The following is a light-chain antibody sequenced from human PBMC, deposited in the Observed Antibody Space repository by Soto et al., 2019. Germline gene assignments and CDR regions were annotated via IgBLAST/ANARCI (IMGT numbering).Light chain of an antibody. Sequence: ELVLTQSPATLALSPGESAPLSCRASQSVSGYLAWYQQKAGQAPRLLIYDASNRATGIPARFSGGGSGTDFTLTISRLEPEDFAVYYCQQYGSSPRTFGQGTKVDIK. J-gene: IGKJ1*01. V-gene: IGKV3-20*01. CDR3: QQYGSSPRT. CDR2: DAS. CDR1: QSVSGY.